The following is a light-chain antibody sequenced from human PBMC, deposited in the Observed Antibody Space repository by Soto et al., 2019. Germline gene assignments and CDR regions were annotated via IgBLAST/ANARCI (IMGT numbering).Light chain of an antibody. CDR2: GAS. CDR1: QRVSSSN. Sequence: ETVLTQSPGTLSLSPGQRATLSCRASQRVSSSNLAWYQQKPGQAPRLLIYGASSRATGIPDRFSGSGSGTDFPLTISGLEPEDFAVYFCQQYVGSGPVTFGGGTKVEVK. J-gene: IGKJ4*01. V-gene: IGKV3-20*01. CDR3: QQYVGSGPVT.